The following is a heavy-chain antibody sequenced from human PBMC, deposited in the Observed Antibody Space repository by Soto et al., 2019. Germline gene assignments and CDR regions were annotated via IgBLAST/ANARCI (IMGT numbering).Heavy chain of an antibody. J-gene: IGHJ4*02. CDR2: ISSSSTI. D-gene: IGHD6-19*01. CDR1: GLTFSTYS. Sequence: GGSLRLSCAASGLTFSTYSMNWVRQAPGKGLEWVSSISSSSTIYYADSVKGRFTISRDNVQNSLYLQMHSLRAEDTAVYYCARERGSGWTFDYWGQGTLVTVSS. V-gene: IGHV3-48*01. CDR3: ARERGSGWTFDY.